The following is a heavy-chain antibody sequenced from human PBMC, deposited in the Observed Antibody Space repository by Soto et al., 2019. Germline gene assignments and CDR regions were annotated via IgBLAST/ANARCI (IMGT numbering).Heavy chain of an antibody. CDR1: GFTFSSYW. CDR3: ARTYYGSADGMDV. D-gene: IGHD3-10*01. Sequence: PGGSLRLSCAASGFTFSSYWMHWVRQAPGKGLVWVSRINSDGSSTSYADSVKGRFTISRDNSKNTLYLQMNSLRAEDTAVYYCARTYYGSADGMDVWGQGTTVTVSS. J-gene: IGHJ6*02. CDR2: INSDGSST. V-gene: IGHV3-74*01.